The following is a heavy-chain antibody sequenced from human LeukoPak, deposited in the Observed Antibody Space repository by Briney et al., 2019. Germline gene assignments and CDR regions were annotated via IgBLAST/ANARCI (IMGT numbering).Heavy chain of an antibody. CDR3: ARDRDKDYYYYYGMDV. CDR2: MNPNSGNT. Sequence: RASVKVSCKASGYTFTSYDINWVRQATGQGLEWMGWMNPNSGNTGYAQKFQGRVTMTRNTSISTAYMELSSLRSEDTAVYYCARDRDKDYYYYYGMDVWGQGTTVTVSS. V-gene: IGHV1-8*01. CDR1: GYTFTSYD. J-gene: IGHJ6*02.